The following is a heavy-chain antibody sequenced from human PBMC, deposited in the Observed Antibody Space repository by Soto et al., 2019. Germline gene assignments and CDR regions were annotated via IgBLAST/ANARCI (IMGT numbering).Heavy chain of an antibody. CDR2: IIPIFGTA. CDR3: AGEEVGATKVNHDY. Sequence: SVKVSCKASGGTFSSYAISWVRQAPGQGLEWMGGIIPIFGTANYAQKFQGRITITADESTSTAYMELSSLRSEDTAVYYCAGEEVGATKVNHDYWGQGTLVTVSS. D-gene: IGHD1-26*01. V-gene: IGHV1-69*13. CDR1: GGTFSSYA. J-gene: IGHJ4*02.